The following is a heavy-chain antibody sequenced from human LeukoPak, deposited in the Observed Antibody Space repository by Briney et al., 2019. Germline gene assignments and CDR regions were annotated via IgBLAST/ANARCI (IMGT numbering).Heavy chain of an antibody. J-gene: IGHJ4*02. CDR2: IKEDGSDK. V-gene: IGHV3-7*05. CDR3: ARDFAY. D-gene: IGHD3-3*01. CDR1: GXSISSYW. Sequence: PGGSLRLSCAVSGXSISSYWMSWVRQAPGKGLEWVGNIKEDGSDKYYVDSVKGRFTISRDNAKNSLYLQMNSLRAEDTAVYYCARDFAYWGQGTLVTVSS.